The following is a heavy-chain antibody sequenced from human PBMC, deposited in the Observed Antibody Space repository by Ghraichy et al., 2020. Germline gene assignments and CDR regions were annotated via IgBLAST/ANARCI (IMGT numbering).Heavy chain of an antibody. V-gene: IGHV3-30*18. CDR3: AKDLPPYSSGCCRPFDY. Sequence: LSLTCAASGFTFSGYGMHWVRQAPGKGLEWVALISYDGSNTFHADSVKGRFTISRDNSKNTLYLQMNSLRGEDTAVYYCAKDLPPYSSGCCRPFDYWGQGTLVAISS. D-gene: IGHD6-19*01. J-gene: IGHJ4*02. CDR2: ISYDGSNT. CDR1: GFTFSGYG.